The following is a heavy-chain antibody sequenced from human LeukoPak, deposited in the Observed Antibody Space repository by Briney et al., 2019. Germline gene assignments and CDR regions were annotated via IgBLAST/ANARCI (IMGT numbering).Heavy chain of an antibody. Sequence: GGSLTLSCAASGFTFSIYAKLWLRHAPGKGPEYVSHICSNGGYIYYANSVKGRFTISRDNSKNTLYLQMGSLRAEDMAVYYCARGNVGATRFGLVPMDVWGQGTTVTVSS. V-gene: IGHV3-64*01. D-gene: IGHD3/OR15-3a*01. CDR1: GFTFSIYA. J-gene: IGHJ6*02. CDR3: ARGNVGATRFGLVPMDV. CDR2: ICSNGGYI.